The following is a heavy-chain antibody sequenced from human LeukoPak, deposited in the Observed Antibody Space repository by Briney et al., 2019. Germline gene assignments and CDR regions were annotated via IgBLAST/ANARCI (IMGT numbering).Heavy chain of an antibody. Sequence: SETLSLTCTVSGGSISSYYWSWIRQPPGKGLEWIGYIYYSGSTNYNPSLKSRVTISVDTSKNQFSLKLSSVTAADTAVYYCARGGRAWYSPFDYWGQGTLVTVSS. CDR1: GGSISSYY. CDR3: ARGGRAWYSPFDY. V-gene: IGHV4-59*01. CDR2: IYYSGST. J-gene: IGHJ4*02. D-gene: IGHD6-19*01.